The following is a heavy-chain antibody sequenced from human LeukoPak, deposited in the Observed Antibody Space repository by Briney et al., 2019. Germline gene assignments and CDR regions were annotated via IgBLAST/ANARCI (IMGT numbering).Heavy chain of an antibody. CDR1: GFTFNNYA. CDR3: ASLAAATTRGFDY. V-gene: IGHV3-23*01. J-gene: IGHJ4*02. D-gene: IGHD6-25*01. Sequence: GGSLRLSCAASGFTFNNYAMNWVRQAPGKGLEWVSTISATGGRTYYADSVKGRFTISRDNSKNTLFLQMDSLRADDTAIYYCASLAAATTRGFDYWGQGTLVTVSS. CDR2: ISATGGRT.